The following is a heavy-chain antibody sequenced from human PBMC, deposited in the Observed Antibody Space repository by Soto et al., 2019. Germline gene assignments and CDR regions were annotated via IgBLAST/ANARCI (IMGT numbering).Heavy chain of an antibody. CDR3: ARHLGLGATNYYYGMDV. V-gene: IGHV5-51*01. Sequence: GGFLKVLCNGSENKFFDFWCRWVGQRPGKGLEWMGIIYPGDSDTRYRPSFQGQVTFSADKSISTAYLQWSSLKASDTAMYYCARHLGLGATNYYYGMDVWGQGNTVTVS. D-gene: IGHD1-26*01. J-gene: IGHJ6*02. CDR2: IYPGDSDT. CDR1: ENKFFDFW.